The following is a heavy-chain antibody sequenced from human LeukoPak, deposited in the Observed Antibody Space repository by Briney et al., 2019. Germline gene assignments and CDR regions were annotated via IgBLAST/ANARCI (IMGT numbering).Heavy chain of an antibody. Sequence: PGGSLRLSCAASGFTFSSYGMHWVRQAPGKGLEWVAVIWYDGSNKYYADSVKGRFTISRDNSKNTLYLQMNSLRAEDTAVYYCARDLYDSSSYYSGHDAFDIWGQGTMVTVSS. CDR1: GFTFSSYG. CDR2: IWYDGSNK. CDR3: ARDLYDSSSYYSGHDAFDI. D-gene: IGHD3-22*01. V-gene: IGHV3-33*01. J-gene: IGHJ3*02.